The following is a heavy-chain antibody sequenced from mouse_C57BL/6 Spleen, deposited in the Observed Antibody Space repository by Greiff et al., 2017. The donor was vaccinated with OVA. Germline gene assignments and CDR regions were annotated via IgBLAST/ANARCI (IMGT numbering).Heavy chain of an antibody. CDR1: GYTFTSYW. V-gene: IGHV1-61*01. CDR2: IYSSDSET. CDR3: ARGSKGNYFDY. D-gene: IGHD1-3*01. J-gene: IGHJ2*01. Sequence: QVHVKQPGAELVRPGSSVMLSCKASGYTFTSYWTVWVKQRPGQGLEWIGNIYSSDSETHYNQKFKDKATLTVDKSSSTAYMQLSSLTSEDSAVYYCARGSKGNYFDYWGQGTTLTVSS.